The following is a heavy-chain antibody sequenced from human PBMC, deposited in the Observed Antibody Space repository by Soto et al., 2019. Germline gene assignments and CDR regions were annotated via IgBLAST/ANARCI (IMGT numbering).Heavy chain of an antibody. Sequence: QSGGSLRLSCEASGFTFKTYVMHWVRQAPGKGLEWVAVISGDGSRIYYGESVMGRFTISRDDSKNMLFLQMNSLRIEDTAVYFCARIDNGMDVWGQGTKVTVSS. J-gene: IGHJ6*02. CDR3: ARIDNGMDV. CDR2: ISGDGSRI. V-gene: IGHV3-30*03. CDR1: GFTFKTYV.